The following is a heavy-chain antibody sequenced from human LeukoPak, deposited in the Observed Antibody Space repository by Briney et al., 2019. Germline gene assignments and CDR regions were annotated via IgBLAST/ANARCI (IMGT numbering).Heavy chain of an antibody. CDR1: GYSFTDYY. V-gene: IGHV1-2*02. J-gene: IGHJ4*02. CDR3: AKDSTRRPQTYDISTSYCTDY. CDR2: INPIIGGT. D-gene: IGHD3-9*01. Sequence: GSVSVSCKTSGYSFTDYYIHWERQAPGHGLEWLGCINPIIGGTHYAQRFQGRVTMTSDTSTSTASMELRRLTSDDTAVYYCAKDSTRRPQTYDISTSYCTDYWGQGTLVTVSS.